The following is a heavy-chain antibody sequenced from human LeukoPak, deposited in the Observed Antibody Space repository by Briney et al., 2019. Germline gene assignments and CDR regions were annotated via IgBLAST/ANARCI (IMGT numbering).Heavy chain of an antibody. Sequence: GGSLRLSCTTSGFTFSTYGMHWVRQAPGKGLEWVALISYDGGDKYYAESMKGRITISRDNAENTLYLQMNNLRPDDTAFYFCVKEGVEYSYSYGDYWGQGTLVTVSS. CDR2: ISYDGGDK. D-gene: IGHD3-16*01. V-gene: IGHV3-30*18. CDR3: VKEGVEYSYSYGDY. CDR1: GFTFSTYG. J-gene: IGHJ4*02.